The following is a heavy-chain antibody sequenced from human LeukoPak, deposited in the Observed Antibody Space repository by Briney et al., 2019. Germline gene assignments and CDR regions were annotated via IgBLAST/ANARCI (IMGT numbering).Heavy chain of an antibody. CDR3: ARGGIFGVVKKIKNYFDY. V-gene: IGHV4-34*01. J-gene: IGHJ4*02. D-gene: IGHD3-3*01. CDR2: INHSGST. CDR1: GGSFSGYY. Sequence: SETLSLTCAVYGGSFSGYYWSWIRQPPGKGLEWIGEINHSGSTNYNPSLKSRVSISVDTSKNQFSLKLSSVTAADTAVCYCARGGIFGVVKKIKNYFDYWGQGTLVTASS.